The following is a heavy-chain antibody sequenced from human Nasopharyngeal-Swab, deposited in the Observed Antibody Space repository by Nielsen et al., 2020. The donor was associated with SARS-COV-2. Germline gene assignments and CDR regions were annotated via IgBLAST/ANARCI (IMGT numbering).Heavy chain of an antibody. CDR3: ARSGVGATRTEWFDP. CDR2: INVGSGNT. J-gene: IGHJ5*02. V-gene: IGHV1-3*01. D-gene: IGHD1-26*01. CDR1: GYTFTSYA. Sequence: ASVKVSCKASGYTFTSYAMHWVRQAPGQRPEWMGWINVGSGNTRYSQNFQGTVTITRDTFATTAYMELSSLRSEDTAVYYCARSGVGATRTEWFDPWGQGTLVTVSS.